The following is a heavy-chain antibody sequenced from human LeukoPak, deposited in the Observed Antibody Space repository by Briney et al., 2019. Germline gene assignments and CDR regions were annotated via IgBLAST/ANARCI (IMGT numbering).Heavy chain of an antibody. J-gene: IGHJ4*02. V-gene: IGHV2-5*02. CDR1: GLSLSTSGVG. D-gene: IGHD6-19*01. CDR3: AHYSGYDLYSSGWYIY. Sequence: SGPTLVNPTQTLTLTCTFSGLSLSTSGVGVGRIREPPGKALEWLALIYWDDDKRYSPSLKSRLTITKDTSKNQVVLTMTNMDPVDTATYYCAHYSGYDLYSSGWYIYWGQGTLVTVSS. CDR2: IYWDDDK.